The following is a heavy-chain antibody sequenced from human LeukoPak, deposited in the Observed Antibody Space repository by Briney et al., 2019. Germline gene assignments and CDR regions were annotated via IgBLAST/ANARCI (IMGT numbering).Heavy chain of an antibody. D-gene: IGHD3-16*02. CDR2: INHSGST. Sequence: SETLSLTCAVYGGSFSGYYWSWIRQPPGKGLEWIGEINHSGSTNYNPSLESRVTISVDTSKNQFSLNLRSVSAADTAVYYCARVYDYVWGSYPWGQGTLVTVSS. J-gene: IGHJ4*02. CDR1: GGSFSGYY. CDR3: ARVYDYVWGSYP. V-gene: IGHV4-34*01.